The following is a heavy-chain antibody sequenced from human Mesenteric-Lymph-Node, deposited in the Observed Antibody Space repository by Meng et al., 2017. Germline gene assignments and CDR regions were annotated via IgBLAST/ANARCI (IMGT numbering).Heavy chain of an antibody. CDR3: GRITMVRGSGEIDY. V-gene: IGHV4-59*01. J-gene: IGHJ4*02. CDR1: GGSISSYY. CDR2: IYYSGST. Sequence: SENLSLTCTVSGGSISSYYWSWIRQPPGKGLEWIGYIYYSGSTNYNPSLKSRVTISIDTSKNQFSLKLSSVTAADTAVYYCGRITMVRGSGEIDYWGQGTLVTVSS. D-gene: IGHD3-10*01.